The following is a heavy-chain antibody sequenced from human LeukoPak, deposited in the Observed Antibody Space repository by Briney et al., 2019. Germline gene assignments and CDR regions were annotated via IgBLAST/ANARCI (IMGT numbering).Heavy chain of an antibody. J-gene: IGHJ4*02. CDR2: ISGSGGST. CDR1: GFTFSSYP. CDR3: AKEIDYYGSGSNY. V-gene: IGHV3-23*01. D-gene: IGHD3-10*01. Sequence: PGGALILYCSSSGFTFSSYPMSWVRQAPGKGLEGVSPISGSGGSTYYAHSGKGRVPIPRDNPNNTLYLQMNSLRAEDTAEYYCAKEIDYYGSGSNYWGQGTLVTVSS.